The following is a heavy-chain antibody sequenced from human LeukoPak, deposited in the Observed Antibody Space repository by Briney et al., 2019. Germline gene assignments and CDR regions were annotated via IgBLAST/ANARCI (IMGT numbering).Heavy chain of an antibody. CDR2: IYYSGST. D-gene: IGHD3-9*01. Sequence: PSETLSLTCTVSGGSISSSSYYWGWIRQPPGKGLEWIGSIYYSGSTYYNPSLKSRVTISVDTSKNQFSLKLSSVTAADTAVYYCARFDYDILTGYHNPLDYRGQGTLVTVSS. CDR3: ARFDYDILTGYHNPLDY. J-gene: IGHJ4*02. V-gene: IGHV4-39*01. CDR1: GGSISSSSYY.